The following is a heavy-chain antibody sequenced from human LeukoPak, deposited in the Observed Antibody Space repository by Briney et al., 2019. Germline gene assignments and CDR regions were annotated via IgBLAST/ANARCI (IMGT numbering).Heavy chain of an antibody. Sequence: SETLSLTCTVSGYSISSGYYWGWIRQPPGKGLEWIGSIYHSGSTYYNPSLKSRVTISVDTSKNQFSLKLSSVTAADTAVYYCAREEVVTANWFDPWGQGTLVTVSS. CDR1: GYSISSGYY. V-gene: IGHV4-38-2*02. CDR2: IYHSGST. CDR3: AREEVVTANWFDP. D-gene: IGHD2-21*02. J-gene: IGHJ5*02.